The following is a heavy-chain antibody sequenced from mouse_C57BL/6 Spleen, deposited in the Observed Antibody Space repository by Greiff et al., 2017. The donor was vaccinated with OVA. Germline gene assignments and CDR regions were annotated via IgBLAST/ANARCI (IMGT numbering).Heavy chain of an antibody. CDR3: ARRAY. J-gene: IGHJ3*01. Sequence: QVQLQQSGAELVRPGASVKLSCKASGYTFTDYYINWVKQRPGQGLEWIARIYPGSGNTYYNEKFKGKATLTAEKSSSTAYMQLSSLPSEDSAVYFCARRAYWGQGTLVTVSA. CDR2: IYPGSGNT. CDR1: GYTFTDYY. V-gene: IGHV1-76*01.